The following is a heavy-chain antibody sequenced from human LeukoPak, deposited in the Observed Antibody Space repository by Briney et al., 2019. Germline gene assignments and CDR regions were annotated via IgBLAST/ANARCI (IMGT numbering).Heavy chain of an antibody. Sequence: PGGSLRLSCAATGFTFSTYGMTWVRQAPGKGLEWVSGISGSGDTTYYADSVKGRFTISRDNSKNTLYLQMNSLRAEDTAVYYCASSYCSGGSCYQPYFDYWGQGTLVTVSS. V-gene: IGHV3-23*01. J-gene: IGHJ4*02. CDR3: ASSYCSGGSCYQPYFDY. CDR1: GFTFSTYG. D-gene: IGHD2-15*01. CDR2: ISGSGDTT.